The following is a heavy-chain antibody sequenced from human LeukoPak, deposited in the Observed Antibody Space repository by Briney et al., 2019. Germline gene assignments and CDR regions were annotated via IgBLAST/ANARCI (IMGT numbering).Heavy chain of an antibody. CDR1: GYTFTSYD. D-gene: IGHD4-4*01. J-gene: IGHJ5*02. CDR2: MNPNSGNT. CDR3: ARSVPRLRGLQPNWFDP. Sequence: ASVKVSCKASGYTFTSYDINWVRQATGQGLEWMGWMNPNSGNTGYAQKFQGRVTMTRNTSISTAYMELSSLRSEDTAVYYCARSVPRLRGLQPNWFDPWGQGTLVTVSS. V-gene: IGHV1-8*01.